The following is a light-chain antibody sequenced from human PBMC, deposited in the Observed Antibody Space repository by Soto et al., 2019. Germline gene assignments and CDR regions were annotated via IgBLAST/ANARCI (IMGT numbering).Light chain of an antibody. J-gene: IGLJ3*02. CDR2: EVA. V-gene: IGLV2-14*03. CDR3: CSHSSSITWM. Sequence: QSALTQTASVSGSPGQSITMSCTGTSSDVGGYNFVSWYQQHPGKAPKLIVHEVANRLSGDSGRFSGSKSGNTAFLTISGLQAEDEAVYYCCSHSSSITWMFGGGTKVTVL. CDR1: SSDVGGYNF.